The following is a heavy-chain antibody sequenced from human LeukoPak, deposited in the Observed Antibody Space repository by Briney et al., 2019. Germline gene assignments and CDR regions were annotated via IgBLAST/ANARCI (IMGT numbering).Heavy chain of an antibody. CDR1: GGSISRYY. J-gene: IGHJ4*02. CDR3: ATRGDYDLDY. CDR2: IYYSGST. V-gene: IGHV4-59*12. Sequence: SETLSLTCTVSGGSISRYYWSWIRQPPGKGLEWIGYIYYSGSTNYNPSLKSRVTISVDTSKNQFSLKVTSVTAADTAVYFCATRGDYDLDYWGQGTLVTVSS. D-gene: IGHD3-22*01.